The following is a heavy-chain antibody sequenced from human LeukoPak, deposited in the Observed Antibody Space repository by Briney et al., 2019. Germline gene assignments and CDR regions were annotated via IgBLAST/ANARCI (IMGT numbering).Heavy chain of an antibody. CDR3: ARGQYSSGWYGENY. D-gene: IGHD6-19*01. V-gene: IGHV4-34*01. CDR1: GGSFSGYY. Sequence: PSETLSLTCAVYGGSFSGYYWSWFRKPPGKRLEWSVEINHTGSTNYNPSLKSRVAISEDTSKNHFSLKLSSVTAADTAVYYCARGQYSSGWYGENYWGQGTLVTVSS. J-gene: IGHJ4*02. CDR2: INHTGST.